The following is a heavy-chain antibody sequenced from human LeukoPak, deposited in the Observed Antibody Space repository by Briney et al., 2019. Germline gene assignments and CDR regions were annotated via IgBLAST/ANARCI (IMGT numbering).Heavy chain of an antibody. J-gene: IGHJ4*02. Sequence: GGSLRLSCAASGFTFSTYAMSWVRQAPGRGLEWVSGVRDSGGRSYYADSVKGRFTISRDNSKNTLYLQMNSLRAEDTAVYYCAKAWTTVNTLTSFDYWGQGTLVTVSS. CDR2: VRDSGGRS. CDR1: GFTFSTYA. CDR3: AKAWTTVNTLTSFDY. V-gene: IGHV3-23*01. D-gene: IGHD4-11*01.